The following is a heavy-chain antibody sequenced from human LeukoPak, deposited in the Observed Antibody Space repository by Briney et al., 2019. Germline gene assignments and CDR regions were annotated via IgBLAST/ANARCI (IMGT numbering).Heavy chain of an antibody. V-gene: IGHV4-38-2*02. CDR1: GYSISSGYY. J-gene: IGHJ4*02. CDR2: IYHSGST. D-gene: IGHD6-13*01. Sequence: SETLSLTCTVSGYSISSGYYWGWIRQPPGKGLEWIGSIYHSGSTYYNPSLKSRVTISVDTSKNQFSLKLSSVTAADTAVYYCASYSSSWYSYFDYWGQGTLVTVSS. CDR3: ASYSSSWYSYFDY.